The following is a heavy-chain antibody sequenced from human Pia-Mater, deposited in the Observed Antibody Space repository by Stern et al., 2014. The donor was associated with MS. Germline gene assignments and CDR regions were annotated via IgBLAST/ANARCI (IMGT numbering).Heavy chain of an antibody. CDR1: GFTFSSYS. D-gene: IGHD4-23*01. J-gene: IGHJ4*02. V-gene: IGHV3-21*01. CDR2: ISSGGSYI. CDR3: ARGRGGNYRYYFDY. Sequence: EVQLVESGGGLVKPGGSLRLSCAASGFTFSSYSMNWVRQAPGKGLEWGASISSGGSYIYYAASLKGRFTISRDNTKNSLSLHMNSLRAEDTAVYYCARGRGGNYRYYFDYWGQGTLVTVSS.